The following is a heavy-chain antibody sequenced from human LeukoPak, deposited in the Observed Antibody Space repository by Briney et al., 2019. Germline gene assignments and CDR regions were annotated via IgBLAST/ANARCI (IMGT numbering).Heavy chain of an antibody. J-gene: IGHJ4*02. D-gene: IGHD6-19*01. CDR2: IYYSGST. V-gene: IGHV4-39*07. CDR3: ATSISWLVDYYFDY. CDR1: GGSISSSSYY. Sequence: PSETLSLTCTVSGGSISSSSYYWGWIRQPPGKGLEWIGSIYYSGSTYYNPSLKSRVTISVDTSKNQFSLKLSSVTAADTAVYYCATSISWLVDYYFDYWGQGTLVTVSS.